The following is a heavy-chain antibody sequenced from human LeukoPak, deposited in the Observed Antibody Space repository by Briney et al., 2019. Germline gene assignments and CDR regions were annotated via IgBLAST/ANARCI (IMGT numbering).Heavy chain of an antibody. Sequence: GGSLRLSCAASGFSFGNFAMSWVRQAPGKGLEWVSTISGSGGSTFYADSVKGRFTISRDNSKNTLYLQMNSLRAEDTAVYYCAKGLPYPDGGVFDYWGQGTLVTVSS. CDR2: ISGSGGST. J-gene: IGHJ4*02. CDR1: GFSFGNFA. CDR3: AKGLPYPDGGVFDY. V-gene: IGHV3-23*01. D-gene: IGHD2-8*02.